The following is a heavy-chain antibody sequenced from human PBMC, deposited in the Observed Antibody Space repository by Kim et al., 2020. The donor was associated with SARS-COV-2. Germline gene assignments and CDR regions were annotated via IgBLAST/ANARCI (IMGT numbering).Heavy chain of an antibody. D-gene: IGHD2-15*01. CDR1: GFTFSNYG. J-gene: IGHJ4*02. CDR3: VKSLGFCSGGSCYARFEN. CDR2: ISVDGNDK. V-gene: IGHV3-30*18. Sequence: GGSLRLSCVPSGFTFSNYGMRWVRQAPGKGLEWVSVISVDGNDKYYGDSVKGRFTVSRDNSKNTLFLQMNSLRVDDTAVYYCVKSLGFCSGGSCYARFENWGQGTVVTVSS.